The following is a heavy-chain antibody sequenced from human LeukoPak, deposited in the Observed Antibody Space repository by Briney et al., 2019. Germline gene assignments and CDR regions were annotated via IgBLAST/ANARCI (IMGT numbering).Heavy chain of an antibody. J-gene: IGHJ4*02. CDR3: AGLPAYYYDTSGFYFDY. CDR1: GFTVSNKY. V-gene: IGHV3-66*04. D-gene: IGHD3-22*01. Sequence: SGGSLRLSCAASGFTVSNKYMTWVRQAPGKGLEWVSLIYSDGRTYYADSVKGRFTISRDNSKNTLYLQMNSLRAEDTAVYYCAGLPAYYYDTSGFYFDYWGQGTLVTVSS. CDR2: IYSDGRT.